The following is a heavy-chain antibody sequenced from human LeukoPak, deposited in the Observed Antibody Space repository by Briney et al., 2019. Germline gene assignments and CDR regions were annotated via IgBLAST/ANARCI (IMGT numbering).Heavy chain of an antibody. V-gene: IGHV4-39*07. Sequence: PSETLSLTCTVSGGSISSSSYYWGWIRQPPGKGLEWIGSIYYSGSTYYNPSLKSRVTISVDTSKNQFSLKLSSVTAADTAMYYCARDVDDFWSDSARRAFDIWGQGIMVTVSS. J-gene: IGHJ3*02. CDR3: ARDVDDFWSDSARRAFDI. CDR2: IYYSGST. D-gene: IGHD3-3*01. CDR1: GGSISSSSYY.